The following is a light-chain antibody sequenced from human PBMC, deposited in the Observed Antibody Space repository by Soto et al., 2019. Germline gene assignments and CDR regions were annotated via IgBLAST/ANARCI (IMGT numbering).Light chain of an antibody. CDR2: EVS. J-gene: IGLJ3*02. Sequence: QSALSQPASVSGSPGQSLTISCTGSSSDIGDFPYVSWYQQHPGKAPKLLISEVSVRPSGVSPRFSGSKSGNTASLTISGLRVEDEATYFCSSYPRSSALEVFGGGTKLTVL. CDR1: SSDIGDFPY. V-gene: IGLV2-14*01. CDR3: SSYPRSSALEV.